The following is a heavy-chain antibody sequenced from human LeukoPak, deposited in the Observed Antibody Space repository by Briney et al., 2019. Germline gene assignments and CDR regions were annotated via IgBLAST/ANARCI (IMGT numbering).Heavy chain of an antibody. CDR1: GFTFSSYW. CDR3: ARDYQLVLDY. Sequence: PGGSLRLSCAASGFTFSSYWMSWVRQAPGKGLEWVAVIWYDGSNKYYADSVKGRFTISRDNSKNTLYLQMNSLRAEDTAVYYCARDYQLVLDYWGQGTLVTVSS. CDR2: IWYDGSNK. J-gene: IGHJ4*02. D-gene: IGHD2-2*01. V-gene: IGHV3-33*08.